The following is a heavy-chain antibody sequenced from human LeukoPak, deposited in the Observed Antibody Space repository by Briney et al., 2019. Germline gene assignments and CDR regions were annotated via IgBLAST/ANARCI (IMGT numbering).Heavy chain of an antibody. CDR3: ARGVNWNYEVHFDY. D-gene: IGHD1-7*01. Sequence: ASVKVSCKASGGTFSSYAISWVRQAPGQGLEWMGGIIPIFGTANYAQKFQGRVTITTDESTSTAYMELSSLRSEDTAVYYCARGVNWNYEVHFDYWGQGTLVTVSS. V-gene: IGHV1-69*05. J-gene: IGHJ4*02. CDR2: IIPIFGTA. CDR1: GGTFSSYA.